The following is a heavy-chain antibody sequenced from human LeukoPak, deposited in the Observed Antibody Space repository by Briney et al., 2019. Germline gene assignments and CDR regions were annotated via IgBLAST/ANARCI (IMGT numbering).Heavy chain of an antibody. CDR1: GFTFTTYG. D-gene: IGHD3-22*01. J-gene: IGHJ4*02. Sequence: PGGSLRLSCAGSGFTFTTYGMHWVRQAPGRGLVWVAVISYDGSNAYYADSVKGRFTISRDNSKNTLYLQMNSLRAEDTAVYFCAKDSSPYPDSTGYFGDYWGQGTLVTVSS. CDR3: AKDSSPYPDSTGYFGDY. V-gene: IGHV3-30*18. CDR2: ISYDGSNA.